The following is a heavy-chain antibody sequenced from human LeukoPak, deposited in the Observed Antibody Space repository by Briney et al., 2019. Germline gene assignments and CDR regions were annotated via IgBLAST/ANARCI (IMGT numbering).Heavy chain of an antibody. J-gene: IGHJ4*02. CDR3: ARDTGNFDVDY. CDR1: GGSISSSSAY. V-gene: IGHV4-39*01. CDR2: ILYSGST. D-gene: IGHD1-26*01. Sequence: SETLSLTCTVSGGSISSSSAYWGWIRQFPGKGLEWMGSILYSGSTYYIPSLKSRLTISADTSKNQFSLKLSSVTAADTAVYYCARDTGNFDVDYWGQGTLVTVSS.